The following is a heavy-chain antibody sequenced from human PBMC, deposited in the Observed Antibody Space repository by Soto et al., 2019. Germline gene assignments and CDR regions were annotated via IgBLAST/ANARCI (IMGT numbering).Heavy chain of an antibody. V-gene: IGHV3-72*01. CDR2: IRKKANSYTT. CDR3: ARVGLKRDSASSRPFDS. Sequence: EVQLVESGGGLVQPGGSLRLSCAASGFTFSDHYMDWVRQAPGKGLEWVARIRKKANSYTTEYAASVRGRFIISRDDSPNSLYLQTSSLNTAATALFYCARVGLKRDSASSRPFDSWGQGTLLTVSS. D-gene: IGHD2-2*01. J-gene: IGHJ4*02. CDR1: GFTFSDHY.